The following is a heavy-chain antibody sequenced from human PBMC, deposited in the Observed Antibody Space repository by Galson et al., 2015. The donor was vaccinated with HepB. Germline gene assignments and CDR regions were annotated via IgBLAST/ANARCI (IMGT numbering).Heavy chain of an antibody. CDR3: ATLPRDGYNPHYWYFDL. J-gene: IGHJ2*01. CDR1: GGSISSYY. Sequence: ETLSLTCTVSGGSISSYYWSWIRQPPGKGLEWIGYIYYSGSTNCNPSLKSRVTISVDTSKNQFSLKLSSVTAADTAVYYCATLPRDGYNPHYWYFDLWGRGTLVTVSS. D-gene: IGHD5-24*01. V-gene: IGHV4-59*01. CDR2: IYYSGST.